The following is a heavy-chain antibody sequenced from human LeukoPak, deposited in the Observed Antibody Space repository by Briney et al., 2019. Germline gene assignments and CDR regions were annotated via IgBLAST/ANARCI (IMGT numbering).Heavy chain of an antibody. J-gene: IGHJ4*02. Sequence: GASVKVSRKASGYTFSDYYMHWVRQAPGQGLEWMGWVIPNSGGTNYAQKFQGRVTMTRDTSINTAYMELSRLRSDDTAMYYCARGTVEFSLDYWGQGTLVTVSS. CDR2: VIPNSGGT. CDR3: ARGTVEFSLDY. CDR1: GYTFSDYY. D-gene: IGHD2/OR15-2a*01. V-gene: IGHV1-2*02.